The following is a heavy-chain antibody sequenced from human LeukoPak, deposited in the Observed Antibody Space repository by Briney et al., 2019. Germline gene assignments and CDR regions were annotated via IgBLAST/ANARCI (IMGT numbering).Heavy chain of an antibody. CDR3: AVLGVVEVVDKPNLDY. CDR2: ISGSGGST. Sequence: QTGGSLRLSCAASGFTFSSYAMSWVRQAPGKGLEWVSAISGSGGSTYYADSVKGRFTISRDNSKNTLYLQMNSLRAEDTAVYYCAVLGVVEVVDKPNLDYWGQGTLVTVSS. CDR1: GFTFSSYA. V-gene: IGHV3-23*01. J-gene: IGHJ4*02. D-gene: IGHD2-15*01.